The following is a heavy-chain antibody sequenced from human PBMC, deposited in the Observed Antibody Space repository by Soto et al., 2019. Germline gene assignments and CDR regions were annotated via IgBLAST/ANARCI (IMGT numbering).Heavy chain of an antibody. CDR3: ARDGGGYDILTGYYSSDAFDI. J-gene: IGHJ3*02. CDR2: ISWNSGTI. CDR1: GFIFDDYA. V-gene: IGHV3-9*01. Sequence: PWGSLRLSCAASGFIFDDYAMHWVRQVPGKGLEWVSAISWNSGTIAYADSVKGRFTISRDNSKNTLYLQMNSLRAEDTAAYYCARDGGGYDILTGYYSSDAFDIWGQGTMVTVSS. D-gene: IGHD3-9*01.